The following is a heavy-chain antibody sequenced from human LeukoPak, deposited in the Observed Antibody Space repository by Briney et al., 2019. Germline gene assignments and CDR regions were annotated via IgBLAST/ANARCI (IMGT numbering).Heavy chain of an antibody. D-gene: IGHD3-22*01. J-gene: IGHJ3*02. CDR3: AKGLGDIDISGYYRPGGFDI. V-gene: IGHV3-23*01. CDR1: GFTLSTYA. CDR2: VSGSGGTT. Sequence: GGSLRLSCAASGFTLSTYAINWVRQAPGKGLEWASGVSGSGGTTYYADSVKGRFTISRDNSRTPVYLQMNSLRAEDTAVYFCAKGLGDIDISGYYRPGGFDIWGQGTMVTVSS.